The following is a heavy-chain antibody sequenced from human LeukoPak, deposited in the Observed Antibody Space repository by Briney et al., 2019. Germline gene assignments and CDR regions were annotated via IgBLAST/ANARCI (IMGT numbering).Heavy chain of an antibody. CDR2: ILYDGNNK. D-gene: IGHD3-22*01. CDR3: AKGLSYDSSGYYYLNY. CDR1: GFTFSTYG. V-gene: IGHV3-30*18. J-gene: IGHJ4*02. Sequence: PGRSLRLSCAASGFTFSTYGMHWVRQAPGKGLEWVALILYDGNNKYYADSVKGRFTISRDNSKNTLYLQMNSLRAEDTAVYYCAKGLSYDSSGYYYLNYWGQGTLVTVSP.